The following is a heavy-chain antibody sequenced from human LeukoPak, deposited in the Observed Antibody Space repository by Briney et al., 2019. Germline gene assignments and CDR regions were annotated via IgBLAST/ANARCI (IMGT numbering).Heavy chain of an antibody. CDR3: ARDPNLTGYRRLPEGFDY. CDR1: GFTFSSYS. V-gene: IGHV3-21*01. CDR2: ISSSSSYI. D-gene: IGHD3-9*01. J-gene: IGHJ4*02. Sequence: GGSLRLSCAASGFTFSSYSMNWARQAPGKGLEWVSSISSSSSYIYYADSVKGRFTISRDNAKNSLYLQMNSLRAEDTAVYYCARDPNLTGYRRLPEGFDYWGQGTLVTVSS.